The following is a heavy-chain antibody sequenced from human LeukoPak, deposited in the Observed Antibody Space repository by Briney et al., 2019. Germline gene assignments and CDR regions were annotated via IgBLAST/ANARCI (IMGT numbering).Heavy chain of an antibody. CDR2: MNPNSLNT. J-gene: IGHJ4*02. D-gene: IGHD2-2*01. Sequence: ASVKVSCKTSGYTFSSFDVIGVRQATGQGLEWIGWMNPNSLNTGYAQKFRGRVAMTGDTSISTAYMEQSSLISEDTAVYYCARAIRNQLLSDYWGQGSLVTVSS. V-gene: IGHV1-8*01. CDR3: ARAIRNQLLSDY. CDR1: GYTFSSFD.